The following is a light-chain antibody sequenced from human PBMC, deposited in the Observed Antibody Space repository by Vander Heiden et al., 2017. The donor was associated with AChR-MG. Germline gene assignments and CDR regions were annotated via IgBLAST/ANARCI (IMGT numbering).Light chain of an antibody. CDR3: AAWDDSLNGPV. V-gene: IGLV1-44*01. CDR1: SSNIGSNT. J-gene: IGLJ2*01. CDR2: SNN. Sequence: QSVLTQPPSASGSPGQRLTISCSGSSSNIGSNTVNWYQRLPGTAPKLLSYSNNQRPSGVPDRFSGSKSGTSASLAISGLQSEDEADYYCAAWDDSLNGPVFGGGTKLTVL.